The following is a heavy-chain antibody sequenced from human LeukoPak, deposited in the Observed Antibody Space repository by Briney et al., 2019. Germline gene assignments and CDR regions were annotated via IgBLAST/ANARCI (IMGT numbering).Heavy chain of an antibody. CDR3: ARGPNSNWSGLDF. J-gene: IGHJ4*02. Sequence: GGSLRLSCTASGFSFSGHWMHWARQLPGKGLVWVSHISPTGSTTSYADSVKGRFTVSRDNAKNTLYLQVNNLRAEDTAVYYCARGPNSNWSGLDFWGQGTLLTVSS. D-gene: IGHD6-6*01. CDR2: ISPTGSTT. V-gene: IGHV3-74*01. CDR1: GFSFSGHW.